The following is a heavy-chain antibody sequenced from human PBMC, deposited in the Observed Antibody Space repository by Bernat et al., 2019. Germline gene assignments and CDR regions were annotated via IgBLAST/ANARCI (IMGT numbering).Heavy chain of an antibody. J-gene: IGHJ4*02. CDR2: ISSSSSTI. CDR3: ARVGSCSGGSCLAA. CDR1: GFTFSSYS. V-gene: IGHV3-48*02. Sequence: EVQLVESGGGLVQPGGSLRLSCAASGFTFSSYSMNWVRQAPGKGLEWVSYISSSSSTIYHADSVKGRFTISRDNAKNSLHLQMNSLRDEDTTVYYCARVGSCSGGSCLAAWGQGTLVTVSS. D-gene: IGHD2-15*01.